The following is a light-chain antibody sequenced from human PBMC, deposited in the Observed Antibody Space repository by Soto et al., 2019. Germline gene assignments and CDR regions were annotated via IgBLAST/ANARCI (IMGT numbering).Light chain of an antibody. Sequence: EIVLTQSPATLSLSPWQRATLSCRASQSLGSSLVWYQQKPGQAPRLLIYDASKRVTGIPDRFSGSGSGTDFTLTISSLQPADFAIYYCQQRISWPLSFGGGTKLEIK. CDR3: QQRISWPLS. J-gene: IGKJ4*01. CDR2: DAS. CDR1: QSLGSS. V-gene: IGKV3-11*01.